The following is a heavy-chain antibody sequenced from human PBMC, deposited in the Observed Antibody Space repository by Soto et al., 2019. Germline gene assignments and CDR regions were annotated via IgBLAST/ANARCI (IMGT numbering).Heavy chain of an antibody. CDR1: GGSISSGDYY. J-gene: IGHJ5*02. V-gene: IGHV4-30-4*01. CDR3: ARASTGELWVYANWFDP. Sequence: QVQLQESGPGLVKPSQTLSLTCTVSGGSISSGDYYWSWIRQPPGKGLEWIGFIYYSGRTYYKPSLKSRVTISVDTSQTKFSLNLSSVTAADTAVYYCARASTGELWVYANWFDPWGPGTLVTVSS. CDR2: IYYSGRT. D-gene: IGHD3-16*01.